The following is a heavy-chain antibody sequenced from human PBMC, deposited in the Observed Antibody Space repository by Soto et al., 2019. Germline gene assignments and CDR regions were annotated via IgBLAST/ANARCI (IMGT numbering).Heavy chain of an antibody. D-gene: IGHD4-17*01. V-gene: IGHV3-66*01. CDR3: ARSPTRTNYADYFDP. J-gene: IGHJ5*02. CDR1: GFTVSNNY. Sequence: DVQLVESGGGLVQPGGSLRLSCAASGFTVSNNYMSWVRQAPGKGLEYVSVIYSGGGTYYADSVKGRFTISRDNSKNTLYLQMNSLGAEDTAVYYCARSPTRTNYADYFDPWGQGTLVTVSS. CDR2: IYSGGGT.